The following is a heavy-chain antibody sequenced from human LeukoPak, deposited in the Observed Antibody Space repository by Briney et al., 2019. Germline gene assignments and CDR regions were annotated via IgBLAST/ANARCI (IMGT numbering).Heavy chain of an antibody. J-gene: IGHJ4*02. CDR2: TSQDESEK. Sequence: GGSLRLSCGASELTCRNYWMSWVRQAPGKGLERVAHTSQDESEKDYVDSVKGRFTISRDNAKNSLYLQMNSLRAEDTAVYYCARVRGRSTNSDFDLWGPGTLVTVSS. D-gene: IGHD1-1*01. V-gene: IGHV3-7*05. CDR3: ARVRGRSTNSDFDL. CDR1: ELTCRNYW.